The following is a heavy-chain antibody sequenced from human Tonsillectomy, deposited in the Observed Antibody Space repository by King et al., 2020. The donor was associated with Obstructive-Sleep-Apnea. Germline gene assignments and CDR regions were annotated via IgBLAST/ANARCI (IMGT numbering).Heavy chain of an antibody. Sequence: QLVQSGAEVKKPGSSVKVSCKASGGTFSSYAISWVRQAPGQGLEWMGGIIPIFGTANYAQTFQGRVTITADESTSTAYMELSSLRSEDTAVYYCASKGAAAGKKGGYYYYGMDVWGQGTTVTVSS. CDR3: ASKGAAAGKKGGYYYYGMDV. J-gene: IGHJ6*02. V-gene: IGHV1-69*01. CDR1: GGTFSSYA. D-gene: IGHD6-13*01. CDR2: IIPIFGTA.